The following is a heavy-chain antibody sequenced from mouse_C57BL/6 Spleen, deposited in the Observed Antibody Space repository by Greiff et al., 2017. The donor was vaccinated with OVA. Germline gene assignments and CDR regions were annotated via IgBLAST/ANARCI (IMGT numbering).Heavy chain of an antibody. D-gene: IGHD2-5*01. CDR2: IDPENGDT. Sequence: VQLKQSGAELVRPGASVKLSCTASGFNIKDDYMHWVKQRPEQGLEWIGWIDPENGDTEYASKFQGKATITADTSSNTAYLQLSSLTSEDTAVYYCTAYYSNYEGFADWGQGTLVTVSA. J-gene: IGHJ3*01. CDR3: TAYYSNYEGFAD. V-gene: IGHV14-4*01. CDR1: GFNIKDDY.